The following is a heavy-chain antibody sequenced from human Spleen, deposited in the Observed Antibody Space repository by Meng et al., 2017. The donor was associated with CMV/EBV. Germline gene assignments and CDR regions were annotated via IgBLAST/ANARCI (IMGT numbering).Heavy chain of an antibody. Sequence: GGSLRLSCAASGFTFDDYGMHWVRQAPGKGLEWVSGISWNSGSIGYADSVKGRFTISRDNAKNSLYLQMNSLRAEDTAMYHCATSSFGGNSFYFDFWGQGTLVTVSS. V-gene: IGHV3-9*01. CDR3: ATSSFGGNSFYFDF. CDR2: ISWNSGSI. J-gene: IGHJ4*02. D-gene: IGHD4-23*01. CDR1: GFTFDDYG.